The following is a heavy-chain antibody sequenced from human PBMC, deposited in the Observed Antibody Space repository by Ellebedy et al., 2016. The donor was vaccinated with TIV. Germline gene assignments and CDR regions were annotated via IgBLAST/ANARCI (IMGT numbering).Heavy chain of an antibody. CDR2: TYYRSKWYN. J-gene: IGHJ4*02. D-gene: IGHD6-19*01. CDR3: ARDESDLAVAGNAFDY. V-gene: IGHV6-1*01. Sequence: SQTLSLTCAISGDSVSSNSAAWNWIRQSPSRGLEWLGRTYYRSKWYNDYAVSVKSRITINPDTSKNQFSLQLNSVTPEDTAVYYCARDESDLAVAGNAFDYWGQGTLVTVSS. CDR1: GDSVSSNSAA.